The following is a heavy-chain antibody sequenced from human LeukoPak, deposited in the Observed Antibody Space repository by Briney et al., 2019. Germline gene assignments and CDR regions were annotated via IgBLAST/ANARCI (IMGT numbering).Heavy chain of an antibody. CDR1: GYSFTSYY. CDR3: AMGAINFDY. CDR2: IIPIFGTA. J-gene: IGHJ4*02. D-gene: IGHD1-26*01. Sequence: SVKVSCKASGYSFTSYYMHWVRQAPGQGLEWMGGIIPIFGTANYAQKFQGRVTITADESTSTAYMELSSLRSEDTAVYYCAMGAINFDYWGQGTLVTVSS. V-gene: IGHV1-69*13.